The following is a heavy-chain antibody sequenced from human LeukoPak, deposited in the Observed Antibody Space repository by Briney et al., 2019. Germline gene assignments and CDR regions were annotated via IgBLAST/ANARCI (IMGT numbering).Heavy chain of an antibody. CDR3: ASQIAVAGLYYFDY. CDR2: IIPILGIA. J-gene: IGHJ4*02. V-gene: IGHV1-69*04. Sequence: SVKVSCKASGGTFSSYAISWVRQAPGQGLEWMGRIIPILGIANYAQKFQARVTITADKSTSTAYMELSSLRSEDTAVYYCASQIAVAGLYYFDYWGQGTLVTVSS. D-gene: IGHD6-19*01. CDR1: GGTFSSYA.